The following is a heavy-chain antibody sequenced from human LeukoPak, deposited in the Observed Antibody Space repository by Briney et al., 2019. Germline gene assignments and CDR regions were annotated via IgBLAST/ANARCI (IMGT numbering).Heavy chain of an antibody. Sequence: GGSLRLSCAASGFTFSSYAMSWVRQAPGKGLEWVSAISGSGGSTYYADSVKGRFTISRDNSKNTLYLQMNSLRAEDTAVYYCAKGRYYYDSSGYYYPQYGYFDYWGQGTLVTVSS. D-gene: IGHD3-22*01. CDR3: AKGRYYYDSSGYYYPQYGYFDY. CDR2: ISGSGGST. V-gene: IGHV3-23*01. J-gene: IGHJ4*02. CDR1: GFTFSSYA.